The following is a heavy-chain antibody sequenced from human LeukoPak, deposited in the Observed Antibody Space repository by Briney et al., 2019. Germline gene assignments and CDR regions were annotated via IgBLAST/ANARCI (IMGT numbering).Heavy chain of an antibody. CDR3: ASGSHVRVYDSNPYYGHY. CDR2: ISGYNGNT. D-gene: IGHD3-22*01. J-gene: IGHJ4*02. CDR1: GYTFTYYG. Sequence: GASVKVSCKASGYTFTYYGISWVRQAPGQGLEWMGWISGYNGNTNYAQKFQGRVTMTTDTSTSTACMEVRSLRSEDTALYYCASGSHVRVYDSNPYYGHYWGQGTLVTVSS. V-gene: IGHV1-18*01.